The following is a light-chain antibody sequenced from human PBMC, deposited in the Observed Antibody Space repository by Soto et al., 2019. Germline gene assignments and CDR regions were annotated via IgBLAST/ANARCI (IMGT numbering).Light chain of an antibody. J-gene: IGKJ1*01. V-gene: IGKV3-20*01. CDR1: QTVSSSF. CDR2: GAS. CDR3: QQYGSSPET. Sequence: MGWTQSPDTLSVSPGERATLSCRASQTVSSSFLSLYQERPGHAPRLLIYGASSRAAGIPDRFSGSGSGTDFTLTISRREPEDLAVYYCQQYGSSPETFGQGTKVDIK.